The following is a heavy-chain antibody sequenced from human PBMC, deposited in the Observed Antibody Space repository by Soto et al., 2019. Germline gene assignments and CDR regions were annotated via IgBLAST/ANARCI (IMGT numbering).Heavy chain of an antibody. Sequence: ASVKVSCKASGYNFTNYGISWVRQAPGQGLQWMGWISGYNGNTHDAHKFQGRVTLTTDTSTATAYIELRSLRSDDTAVYYCARDIVAGTPAIPRPFSTYDGMDVWRRGPTGAV. V-gene: IGHV1-18*04. CDR3: ARDIVAGTPAIPRPFSTYDGMDV. CDR1: GYNFTNYG. CDR2: ISGYNGNT. D-gene: IGHD2-2*02. J-gene: IGHJ6*02.